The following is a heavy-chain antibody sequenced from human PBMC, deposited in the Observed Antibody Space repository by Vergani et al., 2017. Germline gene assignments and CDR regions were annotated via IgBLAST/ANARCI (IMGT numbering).Heavy chain of an antibody. D-gene: IGHD4-11*01. J-gene: IGHJ6*03. V-gene: IGHV4-34*01. Sequence: QVQLQQWGGGLLKPSETLSLTCVVNGGSFTSYHWTWIRQSPGEGLEWVGDIDHTGRPDYNPSLTSRLTMSVAKSRNQFSLTLNSVTATDTAIYFCARVNTETNGHLYYYYYMDVWGQGTAVTVS. CDR2: IDHTGRP. CDR1: GGSFTSYH. CDR3: ARVNTETNGHLYYYYYMDV.